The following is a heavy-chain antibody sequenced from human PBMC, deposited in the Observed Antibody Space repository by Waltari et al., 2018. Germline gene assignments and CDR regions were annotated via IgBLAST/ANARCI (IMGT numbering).Heavy chain of an antibody. Sequence: EVQLLESGGGLVQPGGSLRLSCAASGFTFSSYAMSWVRKAPGKGLEWVSAISGSGGSTYYADSVKGRFTISRDNSKNTLYLQMNSLRAEDTAVYYCAKDVIAAAGTGWYFDYWGQGTLVTVSS. D-gene: IGHD6-13*01. V-gene: IGHV3-23*01. CDR1: GFTFSSYA. J-gene: IGHJ4*02. CDR2: ISGSGGST. CDR3: AKDVIAAAGTGWYFDY.